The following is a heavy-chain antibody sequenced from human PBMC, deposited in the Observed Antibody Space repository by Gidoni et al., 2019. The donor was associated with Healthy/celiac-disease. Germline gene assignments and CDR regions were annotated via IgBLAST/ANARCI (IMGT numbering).Heavy chain of an antibody. CDR3: AHAWIQLWFLDY. CDR2: IYWNDDK. Sequence: QIALKESGPTLVKPTQTLTLTCTFSGFSLSTSGVGVGWIRQPPGKALEWLALIYWNDDKRYSPSLKSRLTITKDTSKNQVVLTMTNMDPVDTATYYCAHAWIQLWFLDYWGQGTLVTVSS. CDR1: GFSLSTSGVG. J-gene: IGHJ4*02. D-gene: IGHD5-18*01. V-gene: IGHV2-5*01.